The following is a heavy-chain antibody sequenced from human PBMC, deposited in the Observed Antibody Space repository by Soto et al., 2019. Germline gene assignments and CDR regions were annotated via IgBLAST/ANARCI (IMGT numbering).Heavy chain of an antibody. Sequence: GGSLRLSCAASGFTFSSYAMSWVRQAPGKGLEWVSGINWNGGSTGYADSVKGRFTISRDNAKNSLYLQMNSLRAEDTALYHCARGYSGYDIPLSYVSSRTAFDICGQRILFTFSS. D-gene: IGHD5-12*01. CDR2: INWNGGST. CDR1: GFTFSSYA. J-gene: IGHJ3*02. CDR3: ARGYSGYDIPLSYVSSRTAFDI. V-gene: IGHV3-20*01.